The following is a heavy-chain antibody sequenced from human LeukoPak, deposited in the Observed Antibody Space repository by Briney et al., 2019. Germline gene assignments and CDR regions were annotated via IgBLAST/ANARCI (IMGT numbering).Heavy chain of an antibody. CDR3: LKDRAGSFCLDS. CDR2: IWNDGSNK. Sequence: GGSLRLSCAASGFPFRSYPMHWVRQGPGKGLEWLSVIWNDGSNKYYADSVKGRFTISRDNSKNTLFLQMDSLRADDTAVYYCLKDRAGSFCLDSWGQGSLVTVSS. J-gene: IGHJ4*02. V-gene: IGHV3-33*06. D-gene: IGHD1-26*01. CDR1: GFPFRSYP.